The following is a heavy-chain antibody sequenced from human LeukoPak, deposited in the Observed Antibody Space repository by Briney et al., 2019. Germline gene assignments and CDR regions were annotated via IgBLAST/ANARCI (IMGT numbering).Heavy chain of an antibody. Sequence: PGGSLRLSCAASRFSFSSFGMHWVRQAPGKGLEWVAVISNDGNDKDYADTVKGRFTISRDNSKNTLYLQMNSLRGEDTAVYYCAKDGCSRTRCHNGLHYGMNVWGQGTTVTVSS. D-gene: IGHD2-2*01. J-gene: IGHJ6*02. V-gene: IGHV3-30*18. CDR1: RFSFSSFG. CDR2: ISNDGNDK. CDR3: AKDGCSRTRCHNGLHYGMNV.